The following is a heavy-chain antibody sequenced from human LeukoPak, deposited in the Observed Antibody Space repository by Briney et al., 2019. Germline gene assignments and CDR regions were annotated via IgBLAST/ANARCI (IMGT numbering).Heavy chain of an antibody. CDR3: ARSPSKRGILWFGELSLNYFDY. CDR1: GGTFSSYA. V-gene: IGHV1-69*13. J-gene: IGHJ4*02. CDR2: IIPIVGTA. D-gene: IGHD3-10*01. Sequence: ASVKVSCKASGGTFSSYAISWVRQAPGQGLEWMGGIIPIVGTANYAQKFQGRVTITADESTSTAYMELSSLRSEDTAVYYCARSPSKRGILWFGELSLNYFDYWGQGTLVTVSS.